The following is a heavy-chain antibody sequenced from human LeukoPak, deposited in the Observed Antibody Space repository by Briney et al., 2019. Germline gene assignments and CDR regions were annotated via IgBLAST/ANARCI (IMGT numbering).Heavy chain of an antibody. V-gene: IGHV1-8*03. CDR3: ARESTVTIGFDY. CDR1: GYTFTSYD. Sequence: ASVKVSCKASGYTFTSYDINWVRQATGQGPEWMGWMNPNSGNTGYAQKFQGRVTITRNTSISTAYMELSSLRSEDTAVYYCARESTVTIGFDYWGQGTLVTVSS. J-gene: IGHJ4*02. CDR2: MNPNSGNT. D-gene: IGHD4-17*01.